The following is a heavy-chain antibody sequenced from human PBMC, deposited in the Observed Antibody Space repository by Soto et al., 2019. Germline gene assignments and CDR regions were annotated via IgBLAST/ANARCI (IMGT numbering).Heavy chain of an antibody. CDR2: IFYSGST. CDR1: GGSISSTTHY. V-gene: IGHV4-39*01. J-gene: IGHJ6*02. D-gene: IGHD4-17*01. Sequence: SETLSLTCTVSGGSISSTTHYWGWIRQPPGKGLEWIGSIFYSGSTYYNPSLKSRVTISVDTSKNQFSLKLSSVTAADTAVCYCARCDYGYGMDVWGQGTTVTVSS. CDR3: ARCDYGYGMDV.